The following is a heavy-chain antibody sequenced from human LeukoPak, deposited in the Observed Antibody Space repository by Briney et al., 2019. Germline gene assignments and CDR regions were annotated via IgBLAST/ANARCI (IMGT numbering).Heavy chain of an antibody. D-gene: IGHD5-18*01. J-gene: IGHJ4*02. CDR2: ISSSSSYI. CDR3: ARVGYGEKVMDY. CDR1: GFTFSSYS. V-gene: IGHV3-21*01. Sequence: GGSLRLSCAASGFTFSSYSMNWVRQAPGKGLEWVSSISSSSSYIYYADSVKGRFTISRDNAKNSLYLQMNSLRAEDTAVYYCARVGYGEKVMDYWGQGTLVTVSS.